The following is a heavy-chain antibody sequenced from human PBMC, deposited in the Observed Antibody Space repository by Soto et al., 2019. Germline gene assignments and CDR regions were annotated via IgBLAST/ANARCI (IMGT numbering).Heavy chain of an antibody. CDR2: ISYSGST. Sequence: SETLSLTCTVSGGSISSGDYCWSCIRQPPGKGLEWIGHISYSGSTYYNTSLKSRVTISVDTSRNQFSLKLSSVTAADTAVYYCARGLRLNLTARAGRAGNNWFDPWGQGTLVTVSS. CDR3: ARGLRLNLTARAGRAGNNWFDP. CDR1: GGSISSGDYC. D-gene: IGHD3-10*01. V-gene: IGHV4-30-4*01. J-gene: IGHJ5*02.